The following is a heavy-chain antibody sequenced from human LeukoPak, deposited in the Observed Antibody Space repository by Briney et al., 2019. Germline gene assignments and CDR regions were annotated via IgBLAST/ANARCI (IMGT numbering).Heavy chain of an antibody. V-gene: IGHV4-34*01. D-gene: IGHD2-2*02. CDR1: GGSFSGYY. J-gene: IGHJ5*02. Sequence: SETLSLTCAVYGGSFSGYYWSWIRQPPGKGLEWIGEINHSGSTNYNPSLNSRVTISVDTSKNQFSLKLSSVTAADTAVYYCASTDIVVVPAAIRGHNWFDPWGQGTLVTVSS. CDR3: ASTDIVVVPAAIRGHNWFDP. CDR2: INHSGST.